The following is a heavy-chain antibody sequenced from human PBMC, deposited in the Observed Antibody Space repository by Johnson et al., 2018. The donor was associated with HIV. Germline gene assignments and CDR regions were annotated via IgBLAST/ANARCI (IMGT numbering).Heavy chain of an antibody. D-gene: IGHD2-8*01. CDR2: IRYDGSNK. CDR3: AKGLVYADPDDAFDI. CDR1: GFTFSSYG. V-gene: IGHV3-30*02. Sequence: VQLVESGGGVVQPGGSLRLSCAASGFTFSSYGMHWVRQAPGKGLEWVAFIRYDGSNKYYADSVKGRFTISRDNSKNTLYLQMNSLRAKDTAVYYCAKGLVYADPDDAFDIWGQGTMVTVSS. J-gene: IGHJ3*02.